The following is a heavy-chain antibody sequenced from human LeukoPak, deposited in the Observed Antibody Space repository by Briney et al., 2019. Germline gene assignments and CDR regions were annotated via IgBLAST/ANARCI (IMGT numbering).Heavy chain of an antibody. V-gene: IGHV4-59*01. D-gene: IGHD3-10*01. J-gene: IGHJ4*02. Sequence: PSETLSLTCTVSGGSIGSYYWSWIRQPPGKGLEWIGYIYYSGSTNYNPSLKSRVTISVDTSKNQFSLKLSSVTAADTAVYYCARGRMEYYYGSAYFDYWGQGTLVTVSS. CDR1: GGSIGSYY. CDR2: IYYSGST. CDR3: ARGRMEYYYGSAYFDY.